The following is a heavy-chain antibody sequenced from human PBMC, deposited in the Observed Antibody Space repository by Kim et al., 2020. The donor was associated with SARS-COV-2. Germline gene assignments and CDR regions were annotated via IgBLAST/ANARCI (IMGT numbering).Heavy chain of an antibody. CDR3: ARTGIGWFDP. Sequence: NDAQQCPGGVTITADESTSTAYMELSSLRSEDTAVYYCARTGIGWFDPWGQGTLVTVSS. J-gene: IGHJ5*02. D-gene: IGHD3-10*01. V-gene: IGHV1-69*01.